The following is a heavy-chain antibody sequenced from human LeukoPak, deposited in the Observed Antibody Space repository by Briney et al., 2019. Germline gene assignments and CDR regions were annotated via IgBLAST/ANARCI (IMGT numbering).Heavy chain of an antibody. CDR3: ATGPGYNYAD. Sequence: GASVKVSCKASGYTFTSYGISWVRQAPGQGLEWMGWINTNTGRPTYAQGFTGRFVFSMDTSVSTAYLQINSLRTEDTAVYYCATGPGYNYADWGQGTLVTVSS. J-gene: IGHJ4*02. V-gene: IGHV7-4-1*02. CDR2: INTNTGRP. CDR1: GYTFTSYG. D-gene: IGHD5-18*01.